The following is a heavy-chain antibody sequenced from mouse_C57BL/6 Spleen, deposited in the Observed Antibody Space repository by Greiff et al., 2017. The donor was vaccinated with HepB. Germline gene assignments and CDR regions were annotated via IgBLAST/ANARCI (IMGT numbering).Heavy chain of an antibody. CDR1: GFTFSDYY. D-gene: IGHD2-1*01. CDR2: INYDGSST. CDR3: ARDRGYYGNRGFAY. Sequence: EVKLMESEGGLVQPGSSMKLSCTASGFTFSDYYMAWVRQVPEKGLEWVANINYDGSSTYYLDSLKSRFIISRDNAKNILYLQMSSLKSEDTATYYCARDRGYYGNRGFAYWGQGTLVTVSA. J-gene: IGHJ3*01. V-gene: IGHV5-16*01.